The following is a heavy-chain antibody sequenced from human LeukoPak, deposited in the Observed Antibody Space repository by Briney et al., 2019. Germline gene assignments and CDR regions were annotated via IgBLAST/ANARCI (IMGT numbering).Heavy chain of an antibody. CDR3: ARGPLFVVVPAATDY. Sequence: ASVKVSCKASGYTFTSYGISWVRQAPGQGLEWMGWISAYNGNTNYAQKLQGRVTMTTDTSTSTAYMELRSLRSDDMAVYYCARGPLFVVVPAATDYWGQGTLVTVSS. V-gene: IGHV1-18*03. J-gene: IGHJ4*02. D-gene: IGHD2-2*01. CDR2: ISAYNGNT. CDR1: GYTFTSYG.